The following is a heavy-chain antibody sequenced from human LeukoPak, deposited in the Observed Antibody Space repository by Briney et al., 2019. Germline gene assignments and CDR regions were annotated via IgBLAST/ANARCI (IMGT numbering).Heavy chain of an antibody. Sequence: DPSQTLSLTCTVSGVSISSGSYYWSWIRQPAGKGLEWIGRIYTSGNTNYNPSLKSRVTISVDTSKNQFSLKLSSVTAADTAVYYCAREPFSEYQLPGGYYYYYYMDVWGKGTTVTVSS. CDR1: GVSISSGSYY. CDR2: IYTSGNT. V-gene: IGHV4-61*02. D-gene: IGHD2-2*01. CDR3: AREPFSEYQLPGGYYYYYYMDV. J-gene: IGHJ6*03.